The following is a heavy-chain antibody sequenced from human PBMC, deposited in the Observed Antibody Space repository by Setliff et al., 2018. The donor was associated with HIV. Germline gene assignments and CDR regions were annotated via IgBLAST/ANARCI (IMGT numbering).Heavy chain of an antibody. J-gene: IGHJ5*02. CDR3: AKCSEVLGTPATSGGYYCGWFDP. V-gene: IGHV1-18*01. CDR2: SSDHMDDS. CDR1: GYNFGRLG. D-gene: IGHD3-22*01. Sequence: ASVKVSCKASGYNFGRLGISWVRQAPGKGLEWIGWSSDHMDDSHSARNFQGRLTLTTDIFTNTAYMELRSLRYDDTAIYYCAKCSEVLGTPATSGGYYCGWFDPWGQGTLVTVSS.